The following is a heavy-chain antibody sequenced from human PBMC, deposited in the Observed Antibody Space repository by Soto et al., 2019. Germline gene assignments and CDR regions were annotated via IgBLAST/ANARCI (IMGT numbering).Heavy chain of an antibody. V-gene: IGHV1-18*01. D-gene: IGHD3-10*01. J-gene: IGHJ4*02. CDR2: ISAYNGNT. Sequence: ASVKVSCKASGYTFTSYGISWVRQAPGQGLEWMGWISAYNGNTNYAQKLQGRVTMTTDTSTSTAYMELRSLRSDDTAVYYCARDLRRGGSGSYPIHNWGQGTLVTVSS. CDR1: GYTFTSYG. CDR3: ARDLRRGGSGSYPIHN.